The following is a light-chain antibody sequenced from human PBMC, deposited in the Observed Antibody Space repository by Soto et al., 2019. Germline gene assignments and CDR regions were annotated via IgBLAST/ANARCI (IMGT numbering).Light chain of an antibody. CDR1: RDVGSD. V-gene: IGKV1-39*01. CDR3: QQSYSTPST. CDR2: AAS. J-gene: IGKJ5*01. Sequence: QMTQPPSSLSASVGEKIIITCRASRDVGSDVSWYQQKPGQAPKLLIYAASSLQSGVPSRFSGSGSGTDFTLTISSLQPEDFATYYCQQSYSTPSTFGQGTRLEIK.